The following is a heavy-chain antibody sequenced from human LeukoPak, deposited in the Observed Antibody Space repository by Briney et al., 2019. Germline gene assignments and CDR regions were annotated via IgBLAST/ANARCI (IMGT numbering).Heavy chain of an antibody. CDR2: ITYNGGTT. CDR1: GFIFSSNA. D-gene: IGHD3-22*01. CDR3: VKAVYYDGRAQGFDF. J-gene: IGHJ4*02. Sequence: PGGSLRLSCAASGFIFSSNAMTWVRQAPGKGLEWVSTITYNGGTTFHADSVKGRFTVSRDNSKNTLYLQMDSLRVEDTALYYCVKAVYYDGRAQGFDFWGQGTLVTVSP. V-gene: IGHV3-23*01.